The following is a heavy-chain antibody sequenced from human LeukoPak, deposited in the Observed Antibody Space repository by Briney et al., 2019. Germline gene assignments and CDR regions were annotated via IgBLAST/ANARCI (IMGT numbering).Heavy chain of an antibody. CDR1: GFTFSSYS. D-gene: IGHD3-16*02. CDR2: ISSSSSYI. V-gene: IGHV3-21*01. J-gene: IGHJ3*02. CDR3: ARYYDYVWGSYRQYSDAFDI. Sequence: AGGSLRLSCAASGFTFSSYSMNWVREAPGRGLEWVSSISSSSSYIYYADSVKGRFTISRDNAKNSLYLQMNSLRAEDTAVYYCARYYDYVWGSYRQYSDAFDIWGQGTMVTVSS.